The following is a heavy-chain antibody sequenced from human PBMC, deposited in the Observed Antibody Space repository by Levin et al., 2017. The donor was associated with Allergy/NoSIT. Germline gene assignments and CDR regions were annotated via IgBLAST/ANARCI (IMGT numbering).Heavy chain of an antibody. CDR2: FYNSGTT. CDR3: ARGDYDGYYYYGMDV. J-gene: IGHJ6*02. CDR1: GGSISNYY. Sequence: PSETLSLTCTVSGGSISNYYWSWIRQPPGKGLEWIGYFYNSGTTNYNPSLKSRVTISVDTSKKQISLRLRSVTAADTAVYYCARGDYDGYYYYGMDVWGQGTTVTVSS. V-gene: IGHV4-59*01. D-gene: IGHD3-3*01.